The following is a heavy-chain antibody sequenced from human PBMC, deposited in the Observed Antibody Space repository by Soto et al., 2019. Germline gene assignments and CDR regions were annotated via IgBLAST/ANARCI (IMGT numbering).Heavy chain of an antibody. J-gene: IGHJ6*02. CDR3: ARDKEWEQRPGYYGMVV. Sequence: GASVKVSCKASGGTFSSYAISWVRQAPGQGLEWMGGIIPIFGTANYAQKFQGRVTITADESTSTAYMELSSLRSEDTAVYYCARDKEWEQRPGYYGMVVWGQGTTVTVPS. CDR1: GGTFSSYA. D-gene: IGHD1-26*01. V-gene: IGHV1-69*13. CDR2: IIPIFGTA.